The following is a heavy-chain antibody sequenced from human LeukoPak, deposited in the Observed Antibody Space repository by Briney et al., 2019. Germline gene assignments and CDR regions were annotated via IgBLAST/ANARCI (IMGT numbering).Heavy chain of an antibody. V-gene: IGHV1-8*03. J-gene: IGHJ4*02. CDR1: GYTSTRYD. CDR3: ARVDGSVDY. D-gene: IGHD3-22*01. CDR2: INTKSGMT. Sequence: VASVKVSCKASGYTSTRYDINWVRQATGQGLEWMGWINTKSGMTGHAQKFQGRITITKDTSISTVYMELSSLSSEDTAVYFCARVDGSVDYWGQGTLVTVSS.